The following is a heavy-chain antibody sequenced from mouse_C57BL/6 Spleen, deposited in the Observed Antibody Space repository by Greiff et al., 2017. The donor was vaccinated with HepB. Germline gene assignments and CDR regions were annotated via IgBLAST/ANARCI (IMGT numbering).Heavy chain of an antibody. J-gene: IGHJ4*01. V-gene: IGHV3-6*01. D-gene: IGHD2-5*01. Sequence: EVKLMESGPGLVKPSQSLSLTCSVTGYSITSGYYWNWIRQFPGNKLEWMGYISYDGSNNYNPSLKNRISITRDTSKNQFFLKLNSVTTEDTATYYCASPFYYSNYEDYAMDYWGQGTSVTVSS. CDR2: ISYDGSN. CDR1: GYSITSGYY. CDR3: ASPFYYSNYEDYAMDY.